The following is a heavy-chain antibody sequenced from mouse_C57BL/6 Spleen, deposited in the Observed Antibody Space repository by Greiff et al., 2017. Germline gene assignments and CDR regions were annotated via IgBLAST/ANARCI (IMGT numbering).Heavy chain of an antibody. D-gene: IGHD2-1*01. J-gene: IGHJ2*01. CDR1: GYTFTSYW. CDR3: ARSGGKDYVDY. Sequence: QVQLQQPGAELVKPGASVKLSCKASGYTFTSYWMQWVKPRPGQGLEWIGEIDPSDSNTNYNQKFKGKATLTVDTSSSTAYMQLSSLTSEDSAVFYCARSGGKDYVDYWGQGTTRTVSS. V-gene: IGHV1-50*01. CDR2: IDPSDSNT.